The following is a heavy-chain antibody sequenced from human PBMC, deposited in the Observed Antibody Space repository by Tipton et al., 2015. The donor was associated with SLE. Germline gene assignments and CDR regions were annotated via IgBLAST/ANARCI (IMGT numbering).Heavy chain of an antibody. D-gene: IGHD2-2*01. J-gene: IGHJ6*03. CDR2: IYYSGST. CDR1: GGSISSYY. CDR3: ARMGDDCSSTSCYYYMDV. Sequence: TLSLTCTVSGGSISSYYWSWIRQPPGKGLEWIGYIYYSGSTNYNPSLKSRVTISVDTSKNQFSLKLSSVTAADTAVYYCARMGDDCSSTSCYYYMDVWGKGTTVTVSS. V-gene: IGHV4-59*08.